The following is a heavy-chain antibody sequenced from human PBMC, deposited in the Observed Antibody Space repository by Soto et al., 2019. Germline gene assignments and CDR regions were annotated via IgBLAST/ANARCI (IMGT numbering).Heavy chain of an antibody. V-gene: IGHV4-31*03. CDR3: AKDRAGFITGSGASDI. D-gene: IGHD3-16*01. CDR2: IYKSGST. Sequence: PSETLSLTCTVSGGSISSGGYYWSWILHHPGKGLEWIGYIYKSGSTYYNPSLKSRVTISLDTSKNQFSLKLSSVTAADTAVYYCAKDRAGFITGSGASDIWGNRKMV. J-gene: IGHJ3*02. CDR1: GGSISSGGYY.